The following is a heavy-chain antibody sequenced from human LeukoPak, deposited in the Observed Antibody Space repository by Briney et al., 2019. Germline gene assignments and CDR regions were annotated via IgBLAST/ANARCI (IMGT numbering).Heavy chain of an antibody. CDR2: INAGNGNT. J-gene: IGHJ4*02. CDR3: ATRGYYDSSGYYY. V-gene: IGHV1-3*01. Sequence: GASVKVSCKASGYTFSTYDFSWVRQAPGQRLEWMGWINAGNGNTKYSQKFQGRVTITRDTSASTAYMELSSLRSEDTAVYYCATRGYYDSSGYYYWGQGTLVTVSS. D-gene: IGHD3-22*01. CDR1: GYTFSTYD.